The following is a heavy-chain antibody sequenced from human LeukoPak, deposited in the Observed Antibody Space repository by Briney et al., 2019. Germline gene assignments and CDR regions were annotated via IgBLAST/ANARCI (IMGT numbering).Heavy chain of an antibody. CDR1: GDSISGYY. J-gene: IGHJ5*02. CDR3: ARHGEVWDMDP. D-gene: IGHD3-16*01. Sequence: PSETLSLTCTVCGDSISGYYGSWIRQPPGKGLEWIGYVHYTGSTNYNPSLKSRLTISVDTSKNQFSLKLRSVTAADTAVYYCARHGEVWDMDPWGPGTLVTVSS. V-gene: IGHV4-59*08. CDR2: VHYTGST.